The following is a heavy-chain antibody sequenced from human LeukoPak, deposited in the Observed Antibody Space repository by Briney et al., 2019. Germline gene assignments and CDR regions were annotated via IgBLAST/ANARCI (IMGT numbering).Heavy chain of an antibody. CDR3: ARYPLGYCSSTSCYIHAFDI. CDR1: GYTFTGYD. D-gene: IGHD2-2*02. V-gene: IGHV1-8*01. J-gene: IGHJ3*02. CDR2: MNPNRGNT. Sequence: ASVKVSCKASGYTFTGYDINWVRQATGQGLEWMGWMNPNRGNTGYAQKFQGRVTMTRNTTISTAYMELSSLRSEDTAVYYCARYPLGYCSSTSCYIHAFDIWGQGTMVTVSS.